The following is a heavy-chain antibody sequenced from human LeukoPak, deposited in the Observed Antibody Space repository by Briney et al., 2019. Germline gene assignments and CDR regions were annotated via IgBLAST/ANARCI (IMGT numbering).Heavy chain of an antibody. CDR1: GYSFTSYW. Sequence: GESLKISCKGSGYSFTSYWIGWVRRMPGKGLEWMGIIYPGDSDTRYSPSFQGQVTISADKSISTAYLQWSSLKASDTAMYYCARQNRYCSSTSCYSGAEYFQHWGQGTLVTVSS. J-gene: IGHJ1*01. CDR2: IYPGDSDT. CDR3: ARQNRYCSSTSCYSGAEYFQH. V-gene: IGHV5-51*01. D-gene: IGHD2-2*01.